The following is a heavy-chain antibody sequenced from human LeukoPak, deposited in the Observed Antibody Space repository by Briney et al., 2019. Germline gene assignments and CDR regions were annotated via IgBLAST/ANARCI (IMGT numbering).Heavy chain of an antibody. Sequence: PGGSLRLSCAASGFTFDDYTMHWVRQAPETGLEWVSLITWDGGSTYYADSVKGRFTISRDNSKSSLTLQMNSLRTEDSALYYCARDFFFESSGYYSVGPANAFDYWGQGTLVTVSS. CDR3: ARDFFFESSGYYSVGPANAFDY. J-gene: IGHJ4*02. D-gene: IGHD3-22*01. V-gene: IGHV3-43*01. CDR2: ITWDGGST. CDR1: GFTFDDYT.